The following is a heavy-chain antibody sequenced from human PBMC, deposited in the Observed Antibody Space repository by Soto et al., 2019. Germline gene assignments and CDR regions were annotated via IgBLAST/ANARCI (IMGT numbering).Heavy chain of an antibody. CDR3: ARGGLRGGSVTGYYVFDQ. D-gene: IGHD3-9*01. CDR2: IIPILGTA. J-gene: IGHJ4*02. Sequence: QVQLVQSGAEVKKPGSSVKVSCKASGGTFSSNAISWVRQAPGQGLEWMGGIIPILGTANYAQKVQGRVTITADKSTSTAYMELSSLRSEDTAVYYCARGGLRGGSVTGYYVFDQWGQGTPVTVSS. CDR1: GGTFSSNA. V-gene: IGHV1-69*06.